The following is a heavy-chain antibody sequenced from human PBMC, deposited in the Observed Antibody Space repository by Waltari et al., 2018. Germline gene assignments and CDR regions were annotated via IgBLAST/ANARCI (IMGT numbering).Heavy chain of an antibody. Sequence: QVQLQESGPGLAKPSETLSLTCTVSHYSISNGYYWGWIRQPPGKGLEWIASIYHTGSTYYRPSLRRRVSISIDTSMSQLSLRLSSVTAADTADYYCAMVGHCSGGSCPNDAFDTWGPGTSVTV. D-gene: IGHD2-15*01. J-gene: IGHJ3*02. CDR1: HYSISNGYY. CDR2: IYHTGST. CDR3: AMVGHCSGGSCPNDAFDT. V-gene: IGHV4-38-2*02.